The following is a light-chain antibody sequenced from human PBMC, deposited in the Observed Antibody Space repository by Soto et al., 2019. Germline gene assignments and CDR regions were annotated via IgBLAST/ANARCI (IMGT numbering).Light chain of an antibody. CDR2: AAS. V-gene: IGKV1-39*01. Sequence: DIPMTQSPSSLSASVGDRVTITCRASQSISSYLNWYQQKPGKAPKLLIYAASSLQSGVPSRFSASGSGTDFTLTISSLQPEDFASYYCQQSYSTPRTFGQGTKVEFK. CDR1: QSISSY. CDR3: QQSYSTPRT. J-gene: IGKJ1*01.